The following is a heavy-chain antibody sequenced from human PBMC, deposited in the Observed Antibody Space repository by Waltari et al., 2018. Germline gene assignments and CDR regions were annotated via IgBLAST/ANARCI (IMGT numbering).Heavy chain of an antibody. D-gene: IGHD3-10*01. CDR1: GFSFSNYA. Sequence: EVQLLESGGGLVQPGGSLRLSCAASGFSFSNYAMSWVRQVPGKGREWVSAAGDSGGSSYYADSVKGRFTISRDNSKNMLYLQMKYLSAEDTALYYCAKDLLPTGVFDYWGQGALVTVSS. CDR3: AKDLLPTGVFDY. J-gene: IGHJ4*02. CDR2: AGDSGGSS. V-gene: IGHV3-23*01.